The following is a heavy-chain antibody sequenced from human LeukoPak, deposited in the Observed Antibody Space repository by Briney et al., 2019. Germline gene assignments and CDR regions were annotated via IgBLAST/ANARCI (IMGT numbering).Heavy chain of an antibody. V-gene: IGHV3-9*01. CDR1: GFTFDDYA. D-gene: IGHD3-3*01. CDR2: ISWNSRTI. Sequence: PGGSLRLSCAASGFTFDDYAMHWVRHAPGKGLEWVSGISWNSRTIGYVDPVKGRFTISRDNARKSVYLQMNSLRAEDTALYYCATDEHGNYGTIDYWGQGTPVTVSS. J-gene: IGHJ4*02. CDR3: ATDEHGNYGTIDY.